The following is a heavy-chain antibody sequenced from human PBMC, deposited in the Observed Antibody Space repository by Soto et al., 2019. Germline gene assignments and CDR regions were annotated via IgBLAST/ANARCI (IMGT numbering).Heavy chain of an antibody. CDR1: GGSISSYY. CDR2: IYYSGST. V-gene: IGHV4-59*01. J-gene: IGHJ6*02. D-gene: IGHD5-18*01. Sequence: SETLSLTCTVSGGSISSYYWSWIRQPPGKGLEWIGYIYYSGSTNYNPSLKRRVTISVDTSRNQFSLKLSSVTAADTAVYYCARAGGGYSYGYYYYYGMDVWGQGTTVTVSS. CDR3: ARAGGGYSYGYYYYYGMDV.